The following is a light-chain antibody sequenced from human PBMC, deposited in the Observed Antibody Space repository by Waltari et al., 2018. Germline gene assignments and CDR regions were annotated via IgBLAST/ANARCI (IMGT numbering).Light chain of an antibody. V-gene: IGLV2-23*02. CDR3: CSYAGSSTWV. Sequence: QSALTQPVSVSGSPGQSITISCTGTSNDVGTYKFVSWYQQHPGKAPKVIIFEVNERPSGGSNRFSGSKSGNTASLTISGLQPEDEADYYCCSYAGSSTWVFGGGTKLTVL. CDR1: SNDVGTYKF. CDR2: EVN. J-gene: IGLJ3*02.